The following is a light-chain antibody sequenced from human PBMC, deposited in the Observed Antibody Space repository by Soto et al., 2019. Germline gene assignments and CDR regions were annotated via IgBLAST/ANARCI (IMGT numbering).Light chain of an antibody. V-gene: IGKV3-20*01. CDR1: QSLITRY. Sequence: EIVLTQSPGTLSLFPGERATLSCRASQSLITRYLAWYQQKPGQAPRLLIYGASSRATGIQDRFSGSGSGTDFTLTISRLEPEDFAVYSCQQYGTSPTFGQGTRLEIK. J-gene: IGKJ5*01. CDR3: QQYGTSPT. CDR2: GAS.